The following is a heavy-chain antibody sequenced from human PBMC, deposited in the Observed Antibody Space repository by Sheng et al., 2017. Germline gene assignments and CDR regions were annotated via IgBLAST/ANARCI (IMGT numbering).Heavy chain of an antibody. Sequence: QVQLVQSGAEVKKPGSSVKVSCKASGGTFSSYAISWVRQAPGQGLEWMGGIIPIFGTANYAQKFQGRVTITADESTSTAYMELSSLRSEDTAVYYCARDPRGLRYFDWQYGMDVWGQGTTGHRLL. J-gene: IGHJ6*02. D-gene: IGHD3-9*01. V-gene: IGHV1-69*13. CDR2: IIPIFGTA. CDR1: GGTFSSYA. CDR3: ARDPRGLRYFDWQYGMDV.